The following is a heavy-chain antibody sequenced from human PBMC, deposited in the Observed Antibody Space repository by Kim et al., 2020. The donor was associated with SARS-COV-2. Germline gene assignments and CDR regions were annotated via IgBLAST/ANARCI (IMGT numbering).Heavy chain of an antibody. Sequence: GGSLRLSCAASGFTFSSYAMSWVRQAPGKGLEWVSAISGSGVSTYYADSVKGRFTISRDNSKHTLHLQMNSLRAEDTAVYYCAKDTYYYGSGRPPTPDYWGQGTLVTVSS. D-gene: IGHD3-10*01. CDR2: ISGSGVST. V-gene: IGHV3-23*01. CDR1: GFTFSSYA. CDR3: AKDTYYYGSGRPPTPDY. J-gene: IGHJ4*02.